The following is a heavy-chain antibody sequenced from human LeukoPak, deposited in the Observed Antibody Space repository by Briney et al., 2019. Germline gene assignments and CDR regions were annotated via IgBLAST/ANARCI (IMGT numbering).Heavy chain of an antibody. J-gene: IGHJ5*02. CDR2: IYYSGST. CDR3: ARSHDYGDSNWFDP. CDR1: GGSITSRNW. D-gene: IGHD4-17*01. Sequence: SGTLSLTCAVSGGSITSRNWWSWVRQPPGKGLEWIGYIYYSGSTNYNPSLKSRVTISVDTSKNQFSLKLSSVAAADTAVYYCARSHDYGDSNWFDPWGQGTLVTVSS. V-gene: IGHV4-4*02.